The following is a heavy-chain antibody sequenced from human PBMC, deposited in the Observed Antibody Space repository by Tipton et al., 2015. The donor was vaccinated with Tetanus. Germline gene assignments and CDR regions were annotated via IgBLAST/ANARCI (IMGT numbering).Heavy chain of an antibody. CDR3: ASNIAAAGTYYYYYGMDV. CDR2: ISYDGSNK. V-gene: IGHV3-30*03. J-gene: IGHJ6*02. CDR1: GFTFSSYG. D-gene: IGHD6-13*01. Sequence: SLRLSCAASGFTFSSYGMHWVRQAPGTGLEWVAAISYDGSNKYYADSVKGRFTISRDNSKNTLYLQMNSLRAEDTAVYYCASNIAAAGTYYYYYGMDVWGQGTTVTVSS.